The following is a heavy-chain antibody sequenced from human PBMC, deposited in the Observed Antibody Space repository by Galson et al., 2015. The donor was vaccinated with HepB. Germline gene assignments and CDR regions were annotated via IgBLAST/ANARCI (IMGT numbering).Heavy chain of an antibody. V-gene: IGHV3-30*04. CDR3: ARNGMKQWLDYFDY. Sequence: SLRLSCAASGFTFSSYAMHWVRQAPGKGLEWVAVISYDGSNKYYADSVKGRFTISRDNSKNTLYLQMNSLRAEDTAVYYCARNGMKQWLDYFDYWGQGTLVTVSS. CDR1: GFTFSSYA. CDR2: ISYDGSNK. J-gene: IGHJ4*02. D-gene: IGHD6-19*01.